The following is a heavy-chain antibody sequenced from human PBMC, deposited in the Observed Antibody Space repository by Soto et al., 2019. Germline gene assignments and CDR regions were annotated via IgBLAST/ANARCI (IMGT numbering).Heavy chain of an antibody. V-gene: IGHV1-69*12. Sequence: QVQLVQSGAEVKKPGSSVKVSCKASGGTFSSYAISWVRQAPGQGLEWRGGIIPIFGTANYAQKFQGRVTITADESTSTAYMELSSLRSEDTAVYYCAREMGGDSGYDTNWFDPWGQGTLVTVSS. D-gene: IGHD5-12*01. CDR2: IIPIFGTA. CDR1: GGTFSSYA. J-gene: IGHJ5*02. CDR3: AREMGGDSGYDTNWFDP.